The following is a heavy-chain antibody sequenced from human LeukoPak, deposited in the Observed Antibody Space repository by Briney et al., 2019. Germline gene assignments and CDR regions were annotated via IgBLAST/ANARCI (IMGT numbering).Heavy chain of an antibody. CDR3: ASLPYCSGGTCYAGDY. D-gene: IGHD2-15*01. V-gene: IGHV1-2*02. Sequence: ASVKVSCKASGYTFTGYYLHWVRQAPGQGLEWMGWINPNSGGTNYAQKFQGRVTTTRDTSISTAYMELSRLRFDDTAVYYCASLPYCSGGTCYAGDYWGQGTLVTVSS. J-gene: IGHJ4*02. CDR2: INPNSGGT. CDR1: GYTFTGYY.